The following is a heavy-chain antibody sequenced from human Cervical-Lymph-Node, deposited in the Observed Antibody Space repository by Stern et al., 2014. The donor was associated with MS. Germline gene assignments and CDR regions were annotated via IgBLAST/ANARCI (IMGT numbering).Heavy chain of an antibody. J-gene: IGHJ4*02. CDR2: INPSGDIT. CDR3: ASGRLGY. Sequence: QVQLLQPGAEVKKPGASVKVSCKASGYTFTNYYMHWVRQAPGQGLEWMGMINPSGDITRNALKFQGRITMTRDTSTSTVYMELSSLRSADVAIYYCASGRLGYWGQGTLVTVSS. CDR1: GYTFTNYY. V-gene: IGHV1-46*01.